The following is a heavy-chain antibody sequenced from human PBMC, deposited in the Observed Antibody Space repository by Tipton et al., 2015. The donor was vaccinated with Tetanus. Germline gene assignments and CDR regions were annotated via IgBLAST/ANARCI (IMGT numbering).Heavy chain of an antibody. J-gene: IGHJ6*02. CDR1: GGSVSSGSYY. CDR3: ARDRVGATHAGMDV. V-gene: IGHV4-61*01. D-gene: IGHD1-26*01. CDR2: IYYSGST. Sequence: TLFLTCTVSGGSVSSGSYYWSWIRQPPGKGLEWIGYIYYSGSTNYNPSLKSRVTISVDTSKNQFSLKLSSVTAADTAVYYCARDRVGATHAGMDVWGQGTTVTVSS.